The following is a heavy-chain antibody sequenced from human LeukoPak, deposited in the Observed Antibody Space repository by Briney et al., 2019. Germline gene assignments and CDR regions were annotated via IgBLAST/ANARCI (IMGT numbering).Heavy chain of an antibody. CDR1: GGSISSGTYY. J-gene: IGHJ6*03. Sequence: SETLSLTCTVSGGSISSGTYYWSWIRQPAGKGLEWIGRIYTSGSTNYNPSLKSRVTISVDTSKNQFSLKLSSVTAADTAVYYCARESGSSYYMDVWGKGTTVTISS. D-gene: IGHD1-26*01. V-gene: IGHV4-61*02. CDR2: IYTSGST. CDR3: ARESGSSYYMDV.